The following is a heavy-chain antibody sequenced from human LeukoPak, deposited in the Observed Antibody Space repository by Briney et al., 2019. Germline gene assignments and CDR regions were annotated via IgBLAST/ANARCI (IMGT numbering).Heavy chain of an antibody. D-gene: IGHD6-19*01. CDR1: GFTFSTYW. CDR3: ARDPSYTSGYFDD. V-gene: IGHV3-74*01. J-gene: IGHJ4*02. Sequence: GGSLRLSCAASGFTFSTYWMHWVRHVPGKGLVWVSRIEGDGSSTSYADSVKGRFTISRDNAKNTLDLQMNSLRAEDTAVYYCARDPSYTSGYFDDWGQGTLVIVSS. CDR2: IEGDGSST.